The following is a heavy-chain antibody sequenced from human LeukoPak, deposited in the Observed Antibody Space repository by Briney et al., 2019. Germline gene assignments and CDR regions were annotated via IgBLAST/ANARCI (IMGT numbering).Heavy chain of an antibody. CDR1: GFTFSNYA. Sequence: GGSLRLSCAAAGFTFSNYAIHWVRQAPGEGLEWVSAISGSGGSTYYADSVKGRFTISRDNSKNTLYLQMNSLRAEDTAVYYCAKGSPIFDYWGQGTLVTVSS. D-gene: IGHD3-9*01. CDR2: ISGSGGST. V-gene: IGHV3-23*01. J-gene: IGHJ4*02. CDR3: AKGSPIFDY.